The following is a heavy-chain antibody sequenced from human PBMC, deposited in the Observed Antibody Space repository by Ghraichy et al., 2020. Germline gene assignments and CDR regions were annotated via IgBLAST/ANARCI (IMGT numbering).Heavy chain of an antibody. Sequence: SETLSLTCSVSGGSIRRNYWSWIRQPPGKGLEWIGYIFYSGTTNYNPVLKSRVTLSVDTSKNQFSLTVWSVNAADTAVYYCARNRGSSSYDYYGMDVWGQGTTVIVSS. CDR3: ARNRGSSSYDYYGMDV. CDR1: GGSIRRNY. V-gene: IGHV4-59*01. D-gene: IGHD1-14*01. CDR2: IFYSGTT. J-gene: IGHJ6*02.